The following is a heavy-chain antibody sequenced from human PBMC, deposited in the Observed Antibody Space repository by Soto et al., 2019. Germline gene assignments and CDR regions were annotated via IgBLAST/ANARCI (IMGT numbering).Heavy chain of an antibody. D-gene: IGHD6-19*01. CDR3: AREGSVAGTSLIDS. V-gene: IGHV3-33*01. CDR1: GFTFSDYG. Sequence: QVQLVESGGGVVQPGRSLRLSCAASGFTFSDYGMHWVRQAPGKGLEWVAVIWHDGSEKYYADSVKGRFNISRDNSKNTLNLQVNNLRVEDTAVYYCAREGSVAGTSLIDSWCQGALVTVSS. J-gene: IGHJ4*02. CDR2: IWHDGSEK.